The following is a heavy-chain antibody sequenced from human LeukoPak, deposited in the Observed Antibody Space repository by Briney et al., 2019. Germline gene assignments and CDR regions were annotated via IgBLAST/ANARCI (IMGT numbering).Heavy chain of an antibody. Sequence: PGGSLRLSCAASGFTFSSYWMSWVRQAPGKGLEWVANIKQDGSEKYYVVSVKGRFTISRDNAKNSLYLQMNSLRAEDTAVYYCARAGAGGTVVTLYYYYYMDVWGKGTTVTVSS. CDR2: IKQDGSEK. CDR1: GFTFSSYW. J-gene: IGHJ6*03. CDR3: ARAGAGGTVVTLYYYYYMDV. V-gene: IGHV3-7*01. D-gene: IGHD4-23*01.